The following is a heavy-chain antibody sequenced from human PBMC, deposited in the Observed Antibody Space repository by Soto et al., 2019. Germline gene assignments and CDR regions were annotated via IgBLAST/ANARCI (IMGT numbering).Heavy chain of an antibody. CDR3: AKGSPYYYDSSGYFTTITYYFDY. CDR1: GFTFSSYG. Sequence: QVQLVESGGGVVQPGRSLRLSCAASGFTFSSYGMHWVRQAPGKGLEWVAVISYDGSNQYYADSVKGRFTISRDNSKNTLYLQMNSLRAEDTAEYYCAKGSPYYYDSSGYFTTITYYFDYWGQGTLVTVSS. CDR2: ISYDGSNQ. D-gene: IGHD3-22*01. J-gene: IGHJ4*02. V-gene: IGHV3-30*18.